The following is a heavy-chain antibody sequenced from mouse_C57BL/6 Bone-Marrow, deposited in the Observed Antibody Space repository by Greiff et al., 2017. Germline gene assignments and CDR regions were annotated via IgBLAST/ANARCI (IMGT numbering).Heavy chain of an antibody. CDR3: AITAITTVVAADEAMDY. Sequence: QVQLQQSGAELAKPGASVKLSCKASGYTFTSYWMPWVKQRPGQGLEWIGYINPSSGYTKYNQKFKAKATVTADQSSSTAYMQLSRLTYEDSAIYYCAITAITTVVAADEAMDYWGQGTAVTVSS. CDR2: INPSSGYT. V-gene: IGHV1-7*01. J-gene: IGHJ4*01. D-gene: IGHD1-1*01. CDR1: GYTFTSYW.